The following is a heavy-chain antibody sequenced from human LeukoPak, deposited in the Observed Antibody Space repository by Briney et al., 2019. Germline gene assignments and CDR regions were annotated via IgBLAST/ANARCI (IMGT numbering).Heavy chain of an antibody. Sequence: SETLSLTCAVYGGSFSGYYWSWIRQPPGKGLEWIGYIYYSGSTNYNPSLKSRVTISVDTSKNQFSLKLSSVTAADTAVYYCARVLGTTNSPYDPFDIWGQGTMVTVSS. J-gene: IGHJ3*02. CDR1: GGSFSGYY. V-gene: IGHV4-59*01. D-gene: IGHD1-7*01. CDR3: ARVLGTTNSPYDPFDI. CDR2: IYYSGST.